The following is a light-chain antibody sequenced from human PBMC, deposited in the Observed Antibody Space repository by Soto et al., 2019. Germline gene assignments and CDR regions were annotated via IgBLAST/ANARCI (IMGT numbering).Light chain of an antibody. CDR2: DAS. Sequence: EIVLTQSPATLSLSPGERATLSCRASQNVSTYLAWYQQKPGQAPRLLIYDASNRATGIPARFSGSGSGTDLTLIISSLEPEDFAVYYCQQRTNWLTFGPGTKVDI. CDR3: QQRTNWLT. J-gene: IGKJ3*01. CDR1: QNVSTY. V-gene: IGKV3-11*01.